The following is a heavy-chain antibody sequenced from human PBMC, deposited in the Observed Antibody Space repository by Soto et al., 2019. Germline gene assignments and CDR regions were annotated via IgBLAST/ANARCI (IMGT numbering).Heavy chain of an antibody. Sequence: ASVKVSCKASGGTFSSYAISWVRQAPGQGLEWMGGIIPIFGTANYAQKFQGRVTITADESTSTAYMELSSLRSEDTAVYYCARFFWSDFWSGQIRGLNWFDPWGQGTLVTISS. J-gene: IGHJ5*02. V-gene: IGHV1-69*13. CDR2: IIPIFGTA. CDR3: ARFFWSDFWSGQIRGLNWFDP. CDR1: GGTFSSYA. D-gene: IGHD3-3*01.